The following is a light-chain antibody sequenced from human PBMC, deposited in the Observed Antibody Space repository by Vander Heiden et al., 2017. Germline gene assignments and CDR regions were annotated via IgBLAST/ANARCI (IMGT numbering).Light chain of an antibody. CDR2: GAS. CDR3: QKEGSSSIT. V-gene: IGKV3-20*01. Sequence: EIVLTQSPGTLSLSPGERATLSCRASQSVSSSYLAWYQQKPGQAPRLLIYGASSRATGIPDRFSGSGSGTDFTLTISRLEPEDIAVYYCQKEGSSSITFGQGTRLEIK. J-gene: IGKJ5*01. CDR1: QSVSSSY.